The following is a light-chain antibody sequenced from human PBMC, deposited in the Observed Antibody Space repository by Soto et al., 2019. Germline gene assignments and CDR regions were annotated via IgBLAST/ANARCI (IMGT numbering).Light chain of an antibody. CDR3: QHYVTWPLT. CDR1: QSVSSN. J-gene: IGKJ4*01. Sequence: EIVMTQSPATLSVSPGERATLSCRASQSVSSNLAWYQQKPGQAPSLLIYGASTRATGTPARFSGSGSGTEFTLTISSLQSEDFAVYYCQHYVTWPLTFGGGTKVESK. CDR2: GAS. V-gene: IGKV3-15*01.